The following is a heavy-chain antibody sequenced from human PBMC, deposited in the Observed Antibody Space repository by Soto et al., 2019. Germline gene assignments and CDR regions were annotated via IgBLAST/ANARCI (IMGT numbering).Heavy chain of an antibody. CDR1: GLPFSSYG. CDR2: IWYDGSNK. Sequence: PGASLNLSCAAPGLPFSSYGMHWLRQAPGKGLAWVAVIWYDGSNKYYADSVKGRFTISRDNSKNTLYLQMNSLRPEDTAVYYCARDNSSSWYREDYYYYGMDVWGQGTTVTVSS. CDR3: ARDNSSSWYREDYYYYGMDV. J-gene: IGHJ6*02. D-gene: IGHD6-13*01. V-gene: IGHV3-33*01.